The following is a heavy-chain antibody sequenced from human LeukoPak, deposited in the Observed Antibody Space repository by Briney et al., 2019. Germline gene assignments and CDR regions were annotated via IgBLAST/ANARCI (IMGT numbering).Heavy chain of an antibody. V-gene: IGHV4-34*01. CDR2: IYHSGII. CDR1: GGSFSGYY. D-gene: IGHD4-11*01. Sequence: SETLSLTCAVYGGSFSGYYWSWIRQPPGKGLEWIGSIYHSGIIYYNPSLKSRVTISLDTSKNQLSLILTSVTAADTAVYYCARDLYSNPTGVDFWGQGTLVTVSS. J-gene: IGHJ4*02. CDR3: ARDLYSNPTGVDF.